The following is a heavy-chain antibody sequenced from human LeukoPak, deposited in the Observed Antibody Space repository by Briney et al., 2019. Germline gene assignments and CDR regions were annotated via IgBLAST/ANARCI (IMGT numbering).Heavy chain of an antibody. CDR1: GGSINTYY. CDR3: ARVGGSNWYGWLDP. D-gene: IGHD6-13*01. Sequence: PSETLSLTCTVSGGSINTYYWSWIRQPPGKGLEWIGYNHYSGSTNYNPSLKSRVTISVDTSKKQFSLKLSSVTAADTALYYCARVGGSNWYGWLDPWGQGTLVTVSS. CDR2: NHYSGST. V-gene: IGHV4-59*01. J-gene: IGHJ5*02.